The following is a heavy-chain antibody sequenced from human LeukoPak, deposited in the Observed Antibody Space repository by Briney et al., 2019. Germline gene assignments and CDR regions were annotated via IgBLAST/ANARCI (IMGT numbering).Heavy chain of an antibody. CDR3: ASGRRSSYDFWSGYYSS. CDR1: GGSISSGDYY. D-gene: IGHD3-3*01. CDR2: IYYSGST. J-gene: IGHJ4*02. Sequence: SQTLSLTCTVSGGSISSGDYYWSWIRQPPGKGLEWIGYIYYSGSTYYNPSLKSRVTISVDTSKNQFSLKLSSVTAADTAVYYCASGRRSSYDFWSGYYSSWGQGTLVTVSS. V-gene: IGHV4-30-4*08.